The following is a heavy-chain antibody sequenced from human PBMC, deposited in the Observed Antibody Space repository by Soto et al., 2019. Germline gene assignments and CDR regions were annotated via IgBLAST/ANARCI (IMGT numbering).Heavy chain of an antibody. CDR3: AIRSGWQQLNWFDP. CDR1: GGSFSGYY. D-gene: IGHD6-19*01. Sequence: SLTCAVYGGSFSGYYWSWIRQPPGKGLELIGEINHSGSTNYNPSLKSRVTISVDTSKNQFSLKLSSVTAADTAVYYCAIRSGWQQLNWFDPWGQGTLVTVSS. V-gene: IGHV4-34*01. J-gene: IGHJ5*02. CDR2: INHSGST.